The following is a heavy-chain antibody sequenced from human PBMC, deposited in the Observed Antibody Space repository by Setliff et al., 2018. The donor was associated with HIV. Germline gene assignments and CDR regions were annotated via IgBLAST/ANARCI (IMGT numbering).Heavy chain of an antibody. Sequence: GASVKVSCKASGGTFSSYAISWVRQAPGQGLEWMGIINPSGGSTRNAQKFQGRVTMTRDTSTSTVYMELTSLRSEDTAVYYCARAETYLWELHAFDIWGQGTMVTVSS. CDR3: ARAETYLWELHAFDI. V-gene: IGHV1-46*01. D-gene: IGHD1-26*01. CDR1: GGTFSSYA. J-gene: IGHJ3*02. CDR2: INPSGGST.